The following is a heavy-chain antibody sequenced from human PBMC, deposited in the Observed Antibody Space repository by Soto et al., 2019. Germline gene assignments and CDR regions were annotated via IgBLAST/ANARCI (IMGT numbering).Heavy chain of an antibody. J-gene: IGHJ4*02. CDR3: ERYLQSRDDY. V-gene: IGHV3-33*01. CDR1: GFTFSSYG. Sequence: QVQLVESGGGVVQPGRSLRLSCAASGFTFSSYGMHWVRQAPGKGLEWVAVIWYDGSNKYYADSVEGRFTISRDNSKNTLYLQMNSLRAEDTAVYYCERYLQSRDDYWGQGTLVTVSS. CDR2: IWYDGSNK.